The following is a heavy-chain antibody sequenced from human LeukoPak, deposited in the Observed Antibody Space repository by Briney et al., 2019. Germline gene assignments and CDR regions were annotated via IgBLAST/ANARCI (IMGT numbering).Heavy chain of an antibody. V-gene: IGHV1-69*04. CDR3: ARDSRAIGAGASDH. CDR2: IIPILGIA. D-gene: IGHD1-26*01. J-gene: IGHJ4*02. CDR1: GDTFSSYT. Sequence: SVKVSCKASGDTFSSYTISWVRQAPGQELEWMGRIIPILGIANYAQKFQGRVTITADKSTSTAYMELSSLRSEDTAVYYCARDSRAIGAGASDHWGQGTLVTVSS.